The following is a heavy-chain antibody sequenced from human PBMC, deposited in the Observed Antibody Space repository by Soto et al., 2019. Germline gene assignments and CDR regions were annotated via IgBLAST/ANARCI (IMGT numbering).Heavy chain of an antibody. CDR3: AKDSSLRSGDYDYFDY. Sequence: EVQLLESGGGLVQPGGSLRLSCAASGFTFTSYAMSWVRQAPGKGLEWVSVISDSGGSTYYPDSVKGRFTISRDNSKNTLYLQMNSLRAEDTAVYYCAKDSSLRSGDYDYFDYWGQGTLVTVSS. J-gene: IGHJ4*02. CDR1: GFTFTSYA. V-gene: IGHV3-23*01. D-gene: IGHD4-17*01. CDR2: ISDSGGST.